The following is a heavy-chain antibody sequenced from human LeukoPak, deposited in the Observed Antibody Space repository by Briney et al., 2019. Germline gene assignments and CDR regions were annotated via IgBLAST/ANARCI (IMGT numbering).Heavy chain of an antibody. Sequence: QPGGSLRLSCAASGFTFSSYWMTWVRQAPGKGLEWVANIKPDGSVGYYVDSVRGRFIISRDNAGNSLYLHMSGLRVDDTAVYYCTLYLVAAAGDHWGQGTLLIVSS. J-gene: IGHJ4*02. CDR3: TLYLVAAAGDH. CDR2: IKPDGSVG. D-gene: IGHD6-13*01. CDR1: GFTFSSYW. V-gene: IGHV3-7*01.